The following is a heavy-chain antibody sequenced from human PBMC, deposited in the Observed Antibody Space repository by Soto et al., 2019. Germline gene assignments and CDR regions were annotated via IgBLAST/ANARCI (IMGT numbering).Heavy chain of an antibody. CDR2: INPGGGST. CDR1: GYTFTSYH. D-gene: IGHD3-10*01. CDR3: ARVLPSTTIYGMDV. V-gene: IGHV1-46*01. J-gene: IGHJ6*02. Sequence: ASVKVSCKASGYTFTSYHLHWVRQAPGQGLEWMGMINPGGGSTSYAQKFQGRVTMTWDTSTSTVYMDVRSLRSEGTALYFCARVLPSTTIYGMDVWGQGTTVTVSS.